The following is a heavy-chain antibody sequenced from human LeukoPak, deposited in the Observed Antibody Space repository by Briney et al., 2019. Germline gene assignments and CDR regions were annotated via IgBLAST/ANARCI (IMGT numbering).Heavy chain of an antibody. J-gene: IGHJ5*02. D-gene: IGHD3-22*01. CDR2: INTNTGNP. Sequence: ASVKVSCKASGYTFTSYGISWVRQAPGQGLEWMGWINTNTGNPTYAQGFTGRFVFSLDTSVSTAYLQISSLKAEDTAVYYCAATPSHYYDSRFDPRGQGTLVTVSS. CDR1: GYTFTSYG. V-gene: IGHV7-4-1*02. CDR3: AATPSHYYDSRFDP.